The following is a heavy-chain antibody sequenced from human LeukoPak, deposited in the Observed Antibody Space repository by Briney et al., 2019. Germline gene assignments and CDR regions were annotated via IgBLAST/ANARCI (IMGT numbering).Heavy chain of an antibody. V-gene: IGHV3-74*01. CDR1: GLSFRRDW. CDR2: ISKDGTST. D-gene: IGHD3-3*01. CDR3: TSGEVWYY. Sequence: GGSLRLSCTVSGLSFRRDWIYWVRQGPGKGLVYVSRISKDGTSTDYADSVKGRFTISRDNAKDTVYLQMPSLRADDTAMYYCTSGEVWYYWGQGTLVTVSS. J-gene: IGHJ4*02.